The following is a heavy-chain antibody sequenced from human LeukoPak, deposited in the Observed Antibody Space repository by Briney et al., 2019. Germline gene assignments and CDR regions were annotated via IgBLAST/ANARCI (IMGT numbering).Heavy chain of an antibody. CDR1: WFTFSGSA. CDR2: IRRKANSYPP. CDR3: TRHSVSGSLFDY. V-gene: IGHV3-73*01. D-gene: IGHD3-16*01. Sequence: SGGSLRLSCAASWFTFSGSAMHWVRQASGEGLEWVGRIRRKANSYPPAHAASVKGRFTMYRDDSKNTAYLQINRLKTEDTAVYYCTRHSVSGSLFDYWGQGTLVTVSS. J-gene: IGHJ4*02.